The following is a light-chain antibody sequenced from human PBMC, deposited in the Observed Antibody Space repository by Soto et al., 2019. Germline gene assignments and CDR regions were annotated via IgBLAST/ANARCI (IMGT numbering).Light chain of an antibody. CDR2: AAS. Sequence: DIQMTQSPSSLSASVGDRVTITCRASQSISSYLNWYQQKPGKAPKVLIYAASSLQSGVPSRFSGSGSGTDFTLTISSLQPDDFATYYCQQSYSTPPTFGQGTKVDIK. V-gene: IGKV1-39*01. J-gene: IGKJ1*01. CDR1: QSISSY. CDR3: QQSYSTPPT.